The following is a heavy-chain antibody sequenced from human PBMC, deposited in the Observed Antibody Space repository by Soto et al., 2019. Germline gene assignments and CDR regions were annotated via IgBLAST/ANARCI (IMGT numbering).Heavy chain of an antibody. D-gene: IGHD6-19*01. CDR3: ARRAVAETYFDY. J-gene: IGHJ4*02. Sequence: QLQLQESGPGLVKPSETLSLTCTVSGGSISSSSYYWGWIRQPPGKGLEWIGSIYYSGSTYYNPSLKSRVTISVDTSKNQFSLKLSSVTAADPAVYYCARRAVAETYFDYWGQGTLVTVSS. CDR1: GGSISSSSYY. V-gene: IGHV4-39*01. CDR2: IYYSGST.